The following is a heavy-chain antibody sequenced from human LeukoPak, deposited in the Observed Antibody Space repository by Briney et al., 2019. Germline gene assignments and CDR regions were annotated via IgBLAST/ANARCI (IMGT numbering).Heavy chain of an antibody. CDR1: GFTFSSYA. CDR3: AKAEGYDILTGPDY. CDR2: IGASGGST. V-gene: IGHV3-23*01. Sequence: GGSLRLSCATSGFTFSSYAMSWVRQAPGKGLEWVSGIGASGGSTHYADSVKGRFTISRDNSKNTLYLQMNSLRTEDTAVYYCAKAEGYDILTGPDYWGQGTLVTVSS. J-gene: IGHJ4*02. D-gene: IGHD3-9*01.